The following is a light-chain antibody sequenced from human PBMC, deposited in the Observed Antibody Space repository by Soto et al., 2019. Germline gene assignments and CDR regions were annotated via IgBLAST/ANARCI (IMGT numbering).Light chain of an antibody. CDR1: QSVSSD. V-gene: IGKV3-20*01. J-gene: IGKJ1*01. Sequence: EIVMTQSPATLSVSPGERATLSCRASQSVSSDLAWYHQKPGQAPRLLIYGASTRATGIPARFSGSGSGTDFTLTISRLEPEDFAVYYCQQYGSSPFGQGTKVDIK. CDR3: QQYGSSP. CDR2: GAS.